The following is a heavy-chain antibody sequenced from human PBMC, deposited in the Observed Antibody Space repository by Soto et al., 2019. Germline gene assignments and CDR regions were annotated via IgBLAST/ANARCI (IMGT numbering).Heavy chain of an antibody. CDR3: ARDTVTQYYYYGMDV. Sequence: ASVKVSCKASGYTFTSYAMHWVRQAPGQRLEWMGWINAGNGNTKYSQKFQGRVTITRDTSASTAYMELSSLRSEDTAVYYCARDTVTQYYYYGMDVWGQGTTVTVS. CDR2: INAGNGNT. D-gene: IGHD4-4*01. J-gene: IGHJ6*02. CDR1: GYTFTSYA. V-gene: IGHV1-3*01.